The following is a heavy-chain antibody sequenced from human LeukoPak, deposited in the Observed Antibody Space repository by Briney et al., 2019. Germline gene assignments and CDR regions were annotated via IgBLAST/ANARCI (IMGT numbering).Heavy chain of an antibody. V-gene: IGHV4-39*01. CDR3: ASDSSGWYLNWFDP. D-gene: IGHD6-19*01. CDR2: IYYSGST. J-gene: IGHJ5*02. CDR1: GGSISSSSYY. Sequence: PSEPLSLTCTVSGGSISSSSYYWGWIRQPPGKGLEWIGSIYYSGSTYYNPSLKSRVTVSVDTSKNQFSLKLSSVTAADTAVYYCASDSSGWYLNWFDPWGQGTLVTVSS.